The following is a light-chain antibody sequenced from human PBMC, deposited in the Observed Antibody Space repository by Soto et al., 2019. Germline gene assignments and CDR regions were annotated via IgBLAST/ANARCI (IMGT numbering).Light chain of an antibody. Sequence: IQLTQSPSSLYASLGDRATITCRESQAIRTALGWYQQKPGKVPKLXIYAASILQSGVPSRFSGSGAGTDFTRTISSLQPEDVATDYCQQSYSSTRTFGQGTKVDIK. CDR3: QQSYSSTRT. J-gene: IGKJ1*01. V-gene: IGKV1-39*01. CDR1: QAIRTA. CDR2: AAS.